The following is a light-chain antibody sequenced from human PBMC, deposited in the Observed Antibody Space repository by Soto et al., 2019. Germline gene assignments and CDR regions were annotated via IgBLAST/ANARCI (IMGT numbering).Light chain of an antibody. J-gene: IGKJ3*01. CDR3: QQYHNWPPLT. Sequence: EILMTQSPATLSVSPGERATLSCRASQNINSNLAWYQQKPGQAPRLLIYGASVRATGVPARFSGSGSGTEFALTVSSLQSEDFAVYYCQQYHNWPPLTFGPGTKVDMK. CDR2: GAS. V-gene: IGKV3-15*01. CDR1: QNINSN.